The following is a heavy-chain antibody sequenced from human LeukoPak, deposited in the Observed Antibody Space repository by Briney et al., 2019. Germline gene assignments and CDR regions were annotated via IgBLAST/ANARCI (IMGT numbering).Heavy chain of an antibody. Sequence: GAAVKVSCTASGYTFTNHGFTWVRQAPGQGREWMGRISGYNGNPSYAQRVQGSVPMTTDTSTSTAYMELRSLRSDDTALYYCARDEWQQRVRLEYWGQGGLVTVSP. V-gene: IGHV1-18*01. CDR1: GYTFTNHG. J-gene: IGHJ4*02. D-gene: IGHD6-13*01. CDR3: ARDEWQQRVRLEY. CDR2: ISGYNGNP.